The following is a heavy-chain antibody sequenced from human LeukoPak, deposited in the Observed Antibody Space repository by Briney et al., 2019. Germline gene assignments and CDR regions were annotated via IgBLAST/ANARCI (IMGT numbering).Heavy chain of an antibody. CDR2: INPSGGST. CDR1: GYTFTSYY. Sequence: ASVKVSCKASGYTFTSYYMHRVRQAPGQGLEWMGIINPSGGSTSYAQKFQGRVTMTRDMSTSTVYMELSSLRSEDTAVYYCARDSRGLSSYYYYMDVWGKGTTVTVSS. V-gene: IGHV1-46*01. CDR3: ARDSRGLSSYYYYMDV. J-gene: IGHJ6*03. D-gene: IGHD3-16*02.